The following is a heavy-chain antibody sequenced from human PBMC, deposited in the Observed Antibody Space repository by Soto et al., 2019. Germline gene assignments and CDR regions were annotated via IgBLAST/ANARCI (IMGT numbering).Heavy chain of an antibody. V-gene: IGHV3-23*01. D-gene: IGHD3-10*01. CDR2: ISGSGGSP. Sequence: EVQLLESGGGLVQPGGSLRLSCAASGFTFSSYAMSWVRQAPGKGLEWVSAISGSGGSPYYADSVKGRFTISRDNSKNTLYLQMNSLRAEDTAVYYCAKVGLLWFVELYGPWDYWGQGTLVTVSS. CDR1: GFTFSSYA. CDR3: AKVGLLWFVELYGPWDY. J-gene: IGHJ4*02.